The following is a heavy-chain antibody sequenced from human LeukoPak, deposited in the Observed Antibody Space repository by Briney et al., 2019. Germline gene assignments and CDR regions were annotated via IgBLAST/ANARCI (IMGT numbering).Heavy chain of an antibody. V-gene: IGHV3-53*01. CDR1: GFTCSSYW. Sequence: PGGSLRLSCAASGFTCSSYWMSWVRQAPGKGLEWVSVIYSGGSTYYADSVKGRFTISRDNSKNTLYLQMNSLRAEDTAVYYCARDFYSSGYYSDYWGQGTLVTVSS. D-gene: IGHD3-22*01. J-gene: IGHJ4*02. CDR2: IYSGGST. CDR3: ARDFYSSGYYSDY.